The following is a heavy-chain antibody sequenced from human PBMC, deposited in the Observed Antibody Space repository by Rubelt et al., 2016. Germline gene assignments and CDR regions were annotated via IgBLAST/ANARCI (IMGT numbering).Heavy chain of an antibody. CDR1: GFTFSSYG. V-gene: IGHV3-30*03. CDR2: ISYDGSNK. CDR3: ASYSETYHAIDC. J-gene: IGHJ4*02. Sequence: QVQLVESGGGVVQPGRSLRLSCAASGFTFSSYGMHWVRQAPGKGLEWVAVISYDGSNKYYADSVKGRFTISRDKSKNTLYLQMNRLRVEDAAVYYCASYSETYHAIDCWGQGTLVTVSS. D-gene: IGHD1-26*01.